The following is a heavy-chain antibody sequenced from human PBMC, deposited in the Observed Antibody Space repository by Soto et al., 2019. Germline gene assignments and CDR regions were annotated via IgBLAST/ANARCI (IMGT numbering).Heavy chain of an antibody. D-gene: IGHD1-7*01. CDR2: IYYSGST. V-gene: IGHV4-59*01. J-gene: IGHJ4*02. Sequence: SETLSLTCTVSGGSISSYYWSWIRQPPGKGLEWIGYIYYSGSTNYNPSLKSRVTISVDTSKNQFSLKLSSATAADTAVYYCARTGGGWNYRDYFDYWGQGTLVTVSS. CDR1: GGSISSYY. CDR3: ARTGGGWNYRDYFDY.